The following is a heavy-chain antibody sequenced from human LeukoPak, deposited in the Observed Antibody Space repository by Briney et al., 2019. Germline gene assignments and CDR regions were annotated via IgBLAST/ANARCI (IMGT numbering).Heavy chain of an antibody. Sequence: GGSLRLSCAASEFTFSTYGMHWVRQAPGKGLEWVAVISYDGSYKFYADSVKGRFTISRDNSKSTLYLQMNSLRAEDTAVYYCARESGIAAAKANWFDPWGQGTLVTVSS. CDR1: EFTFSTYG. V-gene: IGHV3-30*03. CDR2: ISYDGSYK. J-gene: IGHJ5*02. D-gene: IGHD6-13*01. CDR3: ARESGIAAAKANWFDP.